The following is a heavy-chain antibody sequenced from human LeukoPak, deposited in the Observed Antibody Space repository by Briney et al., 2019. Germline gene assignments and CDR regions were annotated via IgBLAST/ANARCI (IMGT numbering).Heavy chain of an antibody. J-gene: IGHJ4*02. D-gene: IGHD2-2*01. V-gene: IGHV3-23*01. CDR3: AKLGLDCSSTSCFPEDY. CDR2: ISGSGGST. CDR1: GFTFSSYA. Sequence: GGSLRLSCAASGFTFSSYAMSWVRQAPGKGLEWVSAISGSGGSTYYADSVKGRFTISRDNSKNTLSLQMNSLKAEDTAVYYCAKLGLDCSSTSCFPEDYWGQGTLVTVSS.